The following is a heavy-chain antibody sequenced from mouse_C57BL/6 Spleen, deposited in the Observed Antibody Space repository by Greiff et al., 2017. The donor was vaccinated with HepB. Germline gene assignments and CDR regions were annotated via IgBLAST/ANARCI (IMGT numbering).Heavy chain of an antibody. CDR2: SRNKANDYTT. CDR1: GFTFSDLY. J-gene: IGHJ4*01. Sequence: EVNVVESGGGLVQSGRSLRLSCATSGFTFSDLYMEWVRQAPGKGLEWIAASRNKANDYTTEYSASVKGRFIVSRDTSQSILYLQMNALRAEDTAIYYCARDARDSRAMDYWGQGTSVTVSS. V-gene: IGHV7-1*01. CDR3: ARDARDSRAMDY.